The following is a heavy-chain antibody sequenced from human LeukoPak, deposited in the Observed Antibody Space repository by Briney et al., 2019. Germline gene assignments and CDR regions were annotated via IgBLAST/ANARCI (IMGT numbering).Heavy chain of an antibody. D-gene: IGHD3-3*01. CDR1: GYTFTNYA. V-gene: IGHV1-3*01. Sequence: ASVKVSCKASGYTFTNYAVNWLRQAPGQRLEWMGWINAGNGDTKFSQNYQARVTITRDASASTAYMELSSLTSEDAAVYFCARGLWSAHRREYYFDSWGQGTLVTVSS. CDR3: ARGLWSAHRREYYFDS. CDR2: INAGNGDT. J-gene: IGHJ4*02.